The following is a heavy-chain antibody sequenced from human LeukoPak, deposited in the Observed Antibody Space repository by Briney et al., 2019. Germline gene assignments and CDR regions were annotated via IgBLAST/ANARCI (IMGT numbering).Heavy chain of an antibody. CDR1: GGTFSSYA. D-gene: IGHD5-18*01. CDR2: IIPIFGTA. CDR3: ARAGENSYGPYYYYMDV. V-gene: IGHV1-69*13. J-gene: IGHJ6*03. Sequence: GASVKVSCKASGGTFSSYAISWVRQAPGQGLEWMGGIIPIFGTANYAQRFQGRVTITADESTSTAYMELSSLRSEDTAVYYCARAGENSYGPYYYYMDVWGKGTTVTVSS.